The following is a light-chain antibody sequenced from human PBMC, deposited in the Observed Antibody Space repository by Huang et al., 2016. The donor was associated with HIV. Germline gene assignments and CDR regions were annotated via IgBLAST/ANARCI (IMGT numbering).Light chain of an antibody. CDR2: KAS. CDR3: HHYNTYSGA. Sequence: DIRMTQSASTLSASVGDRVTITCRASQSISSWLAWYQQKPGKAPNLLIYKASTLESGVPSRFSGSGSGTEFTLTISSLQPDDFATYYCHHYNTYSGAFGQGTKVEIK. J-gene: IGKJ1*01. V-gene: IGKV1-5*03. CDR1: QSISSW.